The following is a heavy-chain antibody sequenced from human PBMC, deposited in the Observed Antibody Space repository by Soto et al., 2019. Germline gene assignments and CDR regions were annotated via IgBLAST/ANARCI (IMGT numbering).Heavy chain of an antibody. CDR2: IGTSPSYT. CDR3: ARGYDYGDYRIYFFDY. D-gene: IGHD4-17*01. V-gene: IGHV3-11*06. J-gene: IGHJ4*02. CDR1: GFSFRDYY. Sequence: PGGSLRLSCAASGFSFRDYYMSWIRQAPGKGLEWVSYIGTSPSYTNYADSVKGRFTISRDNAQNSLYLQMYSLRAEDTAVYYCARGYDYGDYRIYFFDYWGQGTLVTVSS.